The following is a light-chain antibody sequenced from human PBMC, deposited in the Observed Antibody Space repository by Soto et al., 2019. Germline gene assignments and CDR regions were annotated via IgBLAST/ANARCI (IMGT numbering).Light chain of an antibody. CDR1: QDIDNY. CDR2: DAS. Sequence: DIQMTQSPSSLSASVGDRVTITCQASQDIDNYLNWYQQKPGKAPKLLIYDASNLETGVPSRFTGSGSVTDFTFTISSLQSEDIATYYCQQYDNLPITFGQGTRLEIK. V-gene: IGKV1-33*01. CDR3: QQYDNLPIT. J-gene: IGKJ5*01.